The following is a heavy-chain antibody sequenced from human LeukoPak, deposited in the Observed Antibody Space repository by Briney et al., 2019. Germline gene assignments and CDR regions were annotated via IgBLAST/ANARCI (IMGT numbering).Heavy chain of an antibody. CDR3: ARDSGERYCSGGSCYTDAFDI. D-gene: IGHD2-15*01. CDR1: GGTFSSYA. Sequence: SVKVSCKASGGTFSSYAISWVRQAAGQGLAWMGRINPILGIANYAQKFQGRVTITADKSTSTAYMELSSLRSEDTAVYYCARDSGERYCSGGSCYTDAFDIWGQGTMVTVSS. J-gene: IGHJ3*02. CDR2: INPILGIA. V-gene: IGHV1-69*04.